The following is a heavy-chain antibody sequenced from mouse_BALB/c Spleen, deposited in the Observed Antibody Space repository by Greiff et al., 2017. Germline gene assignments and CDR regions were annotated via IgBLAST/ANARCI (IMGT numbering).Heavy chain of an antibody. CDR2: IWAGGST. D-gene: IGHD1-1*01. CDR3: ARDGIYYYGSYAMDY. V-gene: IGHV2-9*02. J-gene: IGHJ4*01. CDR1: GFSLTSYG. Sequence: QVQLQQSGPGLVAPSQSLSITCTVSGFSLTSYGVHWVRQPPGKGLEWLGVIWAGGSTNYNSALMSRLSISKDNSKSQVFLKMNSLQTDDTAMYYCARDGIYYYGSYAMDYWGQGTSVTVSS.